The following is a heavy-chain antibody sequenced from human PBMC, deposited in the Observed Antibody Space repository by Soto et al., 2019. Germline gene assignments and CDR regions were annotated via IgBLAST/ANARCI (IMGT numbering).Heavy chain of an antibody. D-gene: IGHD2-2*01. CDR1: GGTFTSTA. V-gene: IGHV1-69*01. CDR2: IIPVLGTP. Sequence: QVLLVQSSAEVKKPGSSVKVSCKASGGTFTSTAFSWVRQAPGQGLEWMGGIIPVLGTPNYAQKFQARLTVTEDASTPTVHMELSSLRSDDTAVYYCASSAVRDHRLNYYGLNVWGQGTSVPVSS. J-gene: IGHJ6*02. CDR3: ASSAVRDHRLNYYGLNV.